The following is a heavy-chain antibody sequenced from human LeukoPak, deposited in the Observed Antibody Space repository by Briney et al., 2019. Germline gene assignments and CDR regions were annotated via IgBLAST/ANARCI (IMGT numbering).Heavy chain of an antibody. D-gene: IGHD3-16*02. CDR2: INPSGGST. CDR1: GYTFTSYY. J-gene: IGHJ4*02. Sequence: ASVKVSCKASGYTFTSYYMHWVRQAPGQGLEWMGIINPSGGSTSYAQKFQGRVTMTRDTSTSTVYMALSSLRSEDTAVYYCARVTGVWGSYRYTLDYWGQGTLVTVSS. V-gene: IGHV1-46*01. CDR3: ARVTGVWGSYRYTLDY.